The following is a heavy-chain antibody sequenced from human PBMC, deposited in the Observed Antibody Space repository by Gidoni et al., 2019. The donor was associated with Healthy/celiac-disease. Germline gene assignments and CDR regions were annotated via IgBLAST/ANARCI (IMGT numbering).Heavy chain of an antibody. D-gene: IGHD3-22*01. CDR2: INAGNGNT. J-gene: IGHJ4*02. CDR3: ARSGIYDSTSDY. V-gene: IGHV1-3*01. CDR1: GYTFTSYA. Sequence: QVQLVQSGAEVKKPGASVKVSCKASGYTFTSYAMHWVRQAPGQRLEWMGWINAGNGNTKYSQKFQGRVTITRDTSASTAYMELSNLRSEDTAVYYCARSGIYDSTSDYWGQGTLVTVSS.